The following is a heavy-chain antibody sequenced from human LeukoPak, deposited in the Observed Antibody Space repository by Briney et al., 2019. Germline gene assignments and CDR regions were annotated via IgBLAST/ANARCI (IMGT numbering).Heavy chain of an antibody. Sequence: ASVKVSCKASGYTFTGYYMHWVRQAPGQGLEWMGWINPNSGDTNYAQKFQGRVTMTRDMSTSTVYMELSSLRSEDTAVYYCARDFRTPWGQGTLVTVSS. CDR1: GYTFTGYY. D-gene: IGHD2-15*01. J-gene: IGHJ4*02. V-gene: IGHV1-2*02. CDR3: ARDFRTP. CDR2: INPNSGDT.